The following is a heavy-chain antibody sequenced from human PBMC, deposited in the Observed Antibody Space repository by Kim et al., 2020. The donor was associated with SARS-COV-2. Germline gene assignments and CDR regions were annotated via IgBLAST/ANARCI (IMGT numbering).Heavy chain of an antibody. CDR3: ARRFTMVRGVIKYFDL. Sequence: SETLSLTCAVYGGSFSGYYWSWIRQPPGKGLEWIGEINHSGSTNYNPSLKSRVTISVDTSKNQFSLKLSSVTAADTAVYYCARRFTMVRGVIKYFDLWGRGTLVTVSS. D-gene: IGHD3-10*01. CDR1: GGSFSGYY. J-gene: IGHJ2*01. CDR2: INHSGST. V-gene: IGHV4-34*01.